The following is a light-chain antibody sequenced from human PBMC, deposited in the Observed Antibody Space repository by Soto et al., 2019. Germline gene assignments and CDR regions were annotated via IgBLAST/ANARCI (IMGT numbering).Light chain of an antibody. Sequence: QSVLTQPPSASGSPGQSVSISCTGTSSDVGGYNYVSWYQQHPGKAPKLMIYEVSERPSGVPDRFSGSKSGNTASLTISGLQAEDEADYYCFSYAGNSVYVFGTGTKVTV. CDR2: EVS. CDR3: FSYAGNSVYV. V-gene: IGLV2-8*01. J-gene: IGLJ1*01. CDR1: SSDVGGYNY.